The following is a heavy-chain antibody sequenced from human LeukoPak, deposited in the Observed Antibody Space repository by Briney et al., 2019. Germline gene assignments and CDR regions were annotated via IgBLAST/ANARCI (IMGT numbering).Heavy chain of an antibody. CDR1: GFTFSSYA. J-gene: IGHJ4*02. CDR2: ISCRGHST. Sequence: GGSLRLSCAASGFTFSSYAMNWVRQTPGKGLEWVSGISCRGHSTYYADSVKGRFTISRDNAKNSLFLQTNSLRAEDTAVYFCARMFEFWGQGTLVTLS. CDR3: ARMFEF. V-gene: IGHV3-23*01.